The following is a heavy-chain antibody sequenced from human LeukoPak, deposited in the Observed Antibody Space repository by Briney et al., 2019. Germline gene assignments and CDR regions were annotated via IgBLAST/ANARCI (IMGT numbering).Heavy chain of an antibody. V-gene: IGHV4-59*01. CDR2: IYYSGNT. D-gene: IGHD3-22*01. Sequence: SETLSLTCTVSGGSISSYYWSWLRQPPGKGLEWIGYIYYSGNTNYNPSLKSRVTISVDTSKNQISLKLSSVTAADTAVYYCARSDSSVYTKWFDPWGQGTLVTVSS. CDR1: GGSISSYY. J-gene: IGHJ5*02. CDR3: ARSDSSVYTKWFDP.